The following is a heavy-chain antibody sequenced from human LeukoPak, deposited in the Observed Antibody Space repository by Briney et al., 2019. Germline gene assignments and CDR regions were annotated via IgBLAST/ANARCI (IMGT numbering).Heavy chain of an antibody. V-gene: IGHV3-9*01. J-gene: IGHJ4*02. CDR2: ISWNSGSI. CDR3: AKGSDYSNYVPDY. D-gene: IGHD4-11*01. CDR1: GFTFDDYA. Sequence: GRSLRLSCAASGFTFDDYAMHWVRQAPGKGLEWVSGISWNSGSIGYADSVKGRFIISRDNAKNSLYLQMNSLRAEDTALYYCAKGSDYSNYVPDYWGQGTLVTVSS.